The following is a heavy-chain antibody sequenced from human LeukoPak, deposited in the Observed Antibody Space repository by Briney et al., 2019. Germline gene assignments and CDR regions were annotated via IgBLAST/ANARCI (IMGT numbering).Heavy chain of an antibody. V-gene: IGHV3-30*02. D-gene: IGHD6-19*01. CDR2: IRYDGSNK. J-gene: IGHJ4*02. Sequence: GGSLRLSCAASGFTFSSYGMHWVRQAPGKGLEWVAFIRYDGSNKYYADSVKGRFTISRDNSKNTLYLQMNSLRAEDTAVYYCAKAITRGIAVAGVDYWGQGTLVTVSS. CDR1: GFTFSSYG. CDR3: AKAITRGIAVAGVDY.